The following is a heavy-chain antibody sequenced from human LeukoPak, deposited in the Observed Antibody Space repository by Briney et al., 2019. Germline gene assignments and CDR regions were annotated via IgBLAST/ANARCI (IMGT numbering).Heavy chain of an antibody. CDR2: ISSSSSYI. D-gene: IGHD2-21*01. Sequence: PGGSLRLSCAASGFTFSRYSMNWVRQAPGKGLEWVSSISSSSSYIYYADSVKGRFTISRDNSKNTLYLQMNTLRAEDTAVYYCAREGPDCGGDCYYDYWGQGTLVTVSS. J-gene: IGHJ4*02. V-gene: IGHV3-21*04. CDR1: GFTFSRYS. CDR3: AREGPDCGGDCYYDY.